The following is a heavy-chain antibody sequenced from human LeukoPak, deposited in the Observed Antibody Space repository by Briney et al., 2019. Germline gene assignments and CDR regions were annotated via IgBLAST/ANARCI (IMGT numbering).Heavy chain of an antibody. CDR1: GGSVSNSLYY. V-gene: IGHV4-61*01. CDR2: IYYSGST. Sequence: SETLSLTCTVSGGSVSNSLYYWSWIRQPPGKGLEWIGYIYYSGSTNYNPSLKSRVTISIDTSRNQFSLRLNSMTAADTAIYYCARVLRAASWRSYDYWGQGSLVTVS. CDR3: ARVLRAASWRSYDY. D-gene: IGHD5-18*01. J-gene: IGHJ4*02.